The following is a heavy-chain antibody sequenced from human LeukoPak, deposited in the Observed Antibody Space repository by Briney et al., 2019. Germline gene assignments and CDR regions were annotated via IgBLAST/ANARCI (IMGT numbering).Heavy chain of an antibody. CDR2: IYTSGST. V-gene: IGHV4-4*09. J-gene: IGHJ4*02. CDR1: GGSISSYY. D-gene: IGHD3-22*01. Sequence: SETLSLTCTVSGGSISSYYWSWIRQPPGKGLEWIGYIYTSGSTNYNPSLKSRVTISVDTSKNQFSLKLSSVTAADTAVYYCARHGDYYDSSGYYLLFDYWGQGTQVTVSS. CDR3: ARHGDYYDSSGYYLLFDY.